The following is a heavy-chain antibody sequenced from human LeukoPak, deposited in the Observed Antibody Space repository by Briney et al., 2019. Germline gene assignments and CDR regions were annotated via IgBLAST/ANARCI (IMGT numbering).Heavy chain of an antibody. CDR3: ARHPARYSYGSNFDY. D-gene: IGHD5-18*01. V-gene: IGHV4-59*08. CDR1: GGSISNYY. Sequence: PSETLSLTCTVSGGSISNYYWSWIRQPPGKGLEWIGYIYYSGSTNYNPSLKSRVTISVDTSKNQFSLKLSSVTAADTAVYYYARHPARYSYGSNFDYWGQGTLVTVSS. J-gene: IGHJ4*02. CDR2: IYYSGST.